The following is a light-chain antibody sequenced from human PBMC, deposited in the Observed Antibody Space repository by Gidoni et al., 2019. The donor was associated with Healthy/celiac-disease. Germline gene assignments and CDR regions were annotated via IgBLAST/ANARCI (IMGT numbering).Light chain of an antibody. CDR3: QAWDSSTVV. CDR1: KWGDKY. V-gene: IGLV3-1*01. CDR2: QDS. Sequence: SYELTQPPSVSVPPGQTASITCSGDKWGDKYACWYQQKPGQSPVLVIYQDSKRPSGIPERFSGSTSGNTATLTIRGTQAMDEADYYCQAWDSSTVVFGTGTKVTVL. J-gene: IGLJ1*01.